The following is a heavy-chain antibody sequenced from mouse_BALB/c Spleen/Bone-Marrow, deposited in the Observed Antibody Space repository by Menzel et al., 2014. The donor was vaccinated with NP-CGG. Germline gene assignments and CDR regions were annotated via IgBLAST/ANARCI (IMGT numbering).Heavy chain of an antibody. CDR2: IYPGDGDT. Sequence: QVQLKESGAELVRPGSSVKISCKASGYAFSSYWMNWVKQRLGQGLEWIGQIYPGDGDTNYNGNFKDKATLTVDRSSSTAFMQLSSLASEDSAVYFCARWYRDPHFAMDYWGPGTSVTVSS. J-gene: IGHJ4*01. D-gene: IGHD2-14*01. CDR3: ARWYRDPHFAMDY. CDR1: GYAFSSYW. V-gene: IGHV1-80*01.